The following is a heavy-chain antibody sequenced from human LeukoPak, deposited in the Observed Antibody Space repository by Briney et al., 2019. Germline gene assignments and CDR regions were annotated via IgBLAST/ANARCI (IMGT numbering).Heavy chain of an antibody. Sequence: PSETLSLTCTVSGGSISSGDYYWSWIRQPPGKGLEWIGYIYYSGSTYYNPSLKSRVTISVDTSKNQFSLKLSSVTAADTAVYYCARARLEWLLSPRVVPVNYYMDVWGKGTTVTVSS. J-gene: IGHJ6*03. D-gene: IGHD3-3*01. V-gene: IGHV4-30-4*08. CDR3: ARARLEWLLSPRVVPVNYYMDV. CDR1: GGSISSGDYY. CDR2: IYYSGST.